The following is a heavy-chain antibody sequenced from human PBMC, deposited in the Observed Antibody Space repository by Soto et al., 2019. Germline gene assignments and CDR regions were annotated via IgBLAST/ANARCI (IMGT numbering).Heavy chain of an antibody. J-gene: IGHJ6*02. Sequence: QVQLQESGPGLVKPSETLSLTCTVSGGSVSSGSYYWSWIRQPPGKGLEWIGYINYSGSANYNPSLTSRVTISLDTSKNQFSLKLSSVTAADTAVYYCARAPFSGYDVYYYYGLDVWGQGTTVTVSS. V-gene: IGHV4-61*01. D-gene: IGHD5-12*01. CDR1: GGSVSSGSYY. CDR2: INYSGSA. CDR3: ARAPFSGYDVYYYYGLDV.